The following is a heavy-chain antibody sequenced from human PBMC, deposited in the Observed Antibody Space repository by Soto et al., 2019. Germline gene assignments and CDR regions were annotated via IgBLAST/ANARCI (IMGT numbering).Heavy chain of an antibody. V-gene: IGHV3-48*01. CDR3: ARDRDYDYIWGSYRYIPSFGY. Sequence: GGSLRLSCAASGFTFSSYSMNWVRQAPGKGLEWVSYISSSSSTIYYADSVKGRFTISRDNAKNSLYLQMNSLRAEDTAVYYCARDRDYDYIWGSYRYIPSFGYWGQGTLVTVSS. CDR2: ISSSSSTI. CDR1: GFTFSSYS. D-gene: IGHD3-16*02. J-gene: IGHJ4*02.